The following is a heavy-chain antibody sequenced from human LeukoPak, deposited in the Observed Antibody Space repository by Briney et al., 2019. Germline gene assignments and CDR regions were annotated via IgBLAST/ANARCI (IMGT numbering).Heavy chain of an antibody. CDR2: ISDDGSNK. V-gene: IGHV3-30*18. J-gene: IGHJ4*02. Sequence: GGSLRLSCAASGFTFSSYGMHWVRQAPGKGLEWVAVISDDGSNKYYGDSVKGRFTISRDNSKNTLYLQRNSLRAEDTALYYCPKDRGYSSSWYVSGYWAQETLVTV. D-gene: IGHD6-13*01. CDR3: PKDRGYSSSWYVSGY. CDR1: GFTFSSYG.